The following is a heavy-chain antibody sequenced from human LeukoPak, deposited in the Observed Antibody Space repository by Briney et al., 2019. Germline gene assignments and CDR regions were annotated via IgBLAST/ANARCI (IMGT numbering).Heavy chain of an antibody. Sequence: ASVKVSCKASGYTFTGYYMHWVRQAPGQGLEWMGWINPNSGGTNYAQKFQGRVTMTTDTSTSTAYMELRSLRSDDTAVYYCARDWGIAHYYYGMDVWGQGTTVTVSS. J-gene: IGHJ6*02. V-gene: IGHV1-2*02. CDR2: INPNSGGT. CDR3: ARDWGIAHYYYGMDV. D-gene: IGHD6-13*01. CDR1: GYTFTGYY.